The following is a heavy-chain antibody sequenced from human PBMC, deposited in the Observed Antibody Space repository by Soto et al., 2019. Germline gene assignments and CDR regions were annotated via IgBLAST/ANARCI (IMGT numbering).Heavy chain of an antibody. D-gene: IGHD2-15*01. CDR2: INPSNST. CDR3: ATVYCSGGSCYSIDY. J-gene: IGHJ4*02. CDR1: GYTFTSYY. Sequence: QVQLVQSGAEVKKPGASVKVSCKASGYTFTSYYMHWVRQAPGQGLEWMGIINPSNSTTYAQKFQGRVTRXRDWSXXTVYMELSSLRSEDTAVYYCATVYCSGGSCYSIDYWGQGTLVTVSS. V-gene: IGHV1-46*03.